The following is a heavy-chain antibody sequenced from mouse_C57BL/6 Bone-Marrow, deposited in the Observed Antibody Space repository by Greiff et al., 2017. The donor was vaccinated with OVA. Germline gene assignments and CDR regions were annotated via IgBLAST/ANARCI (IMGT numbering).Heavy chain of an antibody. J-gene: IGHJ3*01. CDR3: ARSRYYGAWFAY. CDR1: GYSFTDYN. V-gene: IGHV1-39*01. Sequence: VQLKESGPELVKPGASVKISCKASGYSFTDYNMNWVKQSNGKSLEWIGVINPNYGTTSYNQKFKGKATLTVDQSSSTAYMQLNSLTSEDSAVDYCARSRYYGAWFAYWGQGSLVTVSA. D-gene: IGHD1-1*01. CDR2: INPNYGTT.